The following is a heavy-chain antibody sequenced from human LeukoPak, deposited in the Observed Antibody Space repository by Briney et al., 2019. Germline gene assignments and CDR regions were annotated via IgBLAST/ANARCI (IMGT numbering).Heavy chain of an antibody. J-gene: IGHJ4*02. Sequence: PGGSLRLSCAASGFTFSNYAMHWVRQAPGKGLEWVAVIWYDGSNKYYADSVKGRFTISRDNSKNTLYLQMNSLRAEDTAVYYCARDRYGGYVRSAFDYWGQGTLVTVSS. CDR2: IWYDGSNK. CDR1: GFTFSNYA. CDR3: ARDRYGGYVRSAFDY. V-gene: IGHV3-33*01. D-gene: IGHD5-12*01.